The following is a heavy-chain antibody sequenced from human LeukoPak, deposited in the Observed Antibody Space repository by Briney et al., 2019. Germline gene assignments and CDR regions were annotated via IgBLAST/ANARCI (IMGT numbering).Heavy chain of an antibody. CDR1: GYTFTSYY. CDR2: INPNSGGT. D-gene: IGHD5-24*01. J-gene: IGHJ6*03. Sequence: ASVKVSCKASGYTFTSYYMHWVRQAPGQGLEWMGWINPNSGGTNYAQKFQGRVTMTRDTSISTAYMELSRLRSDDTAVYYCARDSVETATIGVYYYYYYMDVWGKGTTVTVSS. V-gene: IGHV1-2*02. CDR3: ARDSVETATIGVYYYYYYMDV.